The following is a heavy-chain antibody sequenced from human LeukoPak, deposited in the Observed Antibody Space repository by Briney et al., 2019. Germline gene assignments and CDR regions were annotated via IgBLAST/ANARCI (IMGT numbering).Heavy chain of an antibody. V-gene: IGHV1-69*13. CDR2: IIPIFGTA. D-gene: IGHD4-11*01. CDR1: GGTFSCYA. CDR3: ARDLRGLQGSDP. Sequence: SVKVSCKASGGTFSCYAISWVRQAPGQGLEWMGGIIPIFGTANYAQKFQGRVTITADESTSTAYMELSSLRSEDTAVYYCARDLRGLQGSDPWGQGTLVTVSS. J-gene: IGHJ5*02.